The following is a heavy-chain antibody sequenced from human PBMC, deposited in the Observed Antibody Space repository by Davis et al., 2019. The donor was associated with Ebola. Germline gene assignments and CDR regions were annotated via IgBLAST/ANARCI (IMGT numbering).Heavy chain of an antibody. D-gene: IGHD4-17*01. V-gene: IGHV3-23*01. CDR3: AKGSLYGSRSITAGVDV. J-gene: IGHJ6*02. CDR2: ITGTGDYS. Sequence: PGGSLRLSCAASGFSFSSYAMTWVRQAPGKGLEWVSGITGTGDYSYYADSVKGRFTFSRDNSKNTLFLQMNSLRVEDTAVYYCAKGSLYGSRSITAGVDVWGQGTTVTVSS. CDR1: GFSFSSYA.